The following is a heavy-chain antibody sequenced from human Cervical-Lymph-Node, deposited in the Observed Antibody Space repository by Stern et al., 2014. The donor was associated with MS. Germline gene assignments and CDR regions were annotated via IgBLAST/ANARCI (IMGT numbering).Heavy chain of an antibody. D-gene: IGHD6-19*01. CDR2: ISYDGGNE. CDR3: AKGRTVAGKGVGAFDV. CDR1: GFTFSNFG. V-gene: IGHV3-30*18. Sequence: MQLVESGGGVVQPGRSLRLSCAASGFTFSNFGMHWVRQAPGKGLEWVTLISYDGGNEYYADFVKGRFTISRDDSKNKVYLQLNSLRPEDTAVYYCAKGRTVAGKGVGAFDVWGQGTLVTVSS. J-gene: IGHJ3*01.